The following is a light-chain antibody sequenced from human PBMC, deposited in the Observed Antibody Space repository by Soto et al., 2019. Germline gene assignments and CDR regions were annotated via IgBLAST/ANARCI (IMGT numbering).Light chain of an antibody. CDR2: HTS. Sequence: DHQVTQSPSSLSASIGDRVSITCRASLDIGNDLDWYQQKPGKAPKRLLYHTSTLQSGVPSRFSGAGSGAEFTLTINGLQSEDFATYFCLQHKSYPWTFGQGSKVAI. J-gene: IGKJ1*01. V-gene: IGKV1-17*01. CDR1: LDIGND. CDR3: LQHKSYPWT.